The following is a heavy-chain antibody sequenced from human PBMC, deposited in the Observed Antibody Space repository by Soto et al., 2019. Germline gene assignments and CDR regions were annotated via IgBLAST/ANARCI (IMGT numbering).Heavy chain of an antibody. V-gene: IGHV4-4*02. CDR2: IYHSGST. Sequence: QVQLQESGPGLVKPSGTLSLTCAVSSGSISSSNWWSWIRQPPGKGLEWIGEIYHSGSTNYNQSLKSRVTISVDKSKNQFSLKLSFVTAADTAVYYCARSLSDIVVVPAARSGVSQNWFDPWGQGTLVTVSS. CDR1: SGSISSSNW. CDR3: ARSLSDIVVVPAARSGVSQNWFDP. J-gene: IGHJ5*02. D-gene: IGHD2-2*01.